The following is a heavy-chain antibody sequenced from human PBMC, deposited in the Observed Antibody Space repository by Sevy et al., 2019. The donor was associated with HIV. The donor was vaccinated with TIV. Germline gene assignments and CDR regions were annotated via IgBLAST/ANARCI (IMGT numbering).Heavy chain of an antibody. D-gene: IGHD6-13*01. CDR1: GGSISSSSYY. J-gene: IGHJ6*02. CDR3: ARLKGMKNGMDV. Sequence: SETLSLTCTVSGGSISSSSYYWGWIRQPPGKGLEWIGSIYYSGSTYYNPSLKSRVTISVDTSKNQFSLKLSSVTAADTAAYYCARLKGMKNGMDVWGQGTTVTVSS. V-gene: IGHV4-39*01. CDR2: IYYSGST.